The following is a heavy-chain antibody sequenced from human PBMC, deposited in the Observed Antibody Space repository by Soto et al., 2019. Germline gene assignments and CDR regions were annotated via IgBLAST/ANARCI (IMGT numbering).Heavy chain of an antibody. Sequence: ASVKVSCKASGYSFTDYHIHWVRQAPGQGLEWLGRINPKSGGTSTAQKFQGWVTMTTDTSISTAYMELSRLRSDDTAVYYCARDGAEVAARPNYYYGMDVWGQGTTVTVSS. CDR2: INPKSGGT. V-gene: IGHV1-2*04. CDR1: GYSFTDYH. J-gene: IGHJ6*02. CDR3: ARDGAEVAARPNYYYGMDV. D-gene: IGHD6-6*01.